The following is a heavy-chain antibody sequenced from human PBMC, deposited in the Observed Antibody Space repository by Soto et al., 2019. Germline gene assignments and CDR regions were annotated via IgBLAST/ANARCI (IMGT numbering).Heavy chain of an antibody. D-gene: IGHD6-13*01. Sequence: EVQLVESGGGLVQPGGSLRLSCAASGFTFSSYDMHWVHQATGKGLEWVSGIGTAGDTYYPGSVKGRFTISRENAKNSLYLQMNSLRVEDTAVYYCARDVGSRNWFDPWGQGTLVTVSS. CDR1: GFTFSSYD. V-gene: IGHV3-13*01. CDR2: IGTAGDT. CDR3: ARDVGSRNWFDP. J-gene: IGHJ5*02.